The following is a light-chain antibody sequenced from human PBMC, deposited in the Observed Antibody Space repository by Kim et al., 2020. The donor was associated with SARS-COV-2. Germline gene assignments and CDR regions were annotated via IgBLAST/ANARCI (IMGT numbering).Light chain of an antibody. CDR1: QSVSTY. J-gene: IGKJ1*01. CDR2: DAS. V-gene: IGKV3-15*01. CDR3: QQYNSWPRT. Sequence: EIVMTQSPVTLSVSPGERATLSCRASQSVSTYLAWYQQKPGQAPRLLIYDASTRATDIPARFSGSGSGTEFTLTISSLQSEDFAVYYCQQYNSWPRTFGHGTKVDIK.